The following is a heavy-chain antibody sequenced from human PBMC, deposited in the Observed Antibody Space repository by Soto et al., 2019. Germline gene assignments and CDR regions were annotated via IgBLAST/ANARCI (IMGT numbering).Heavy chain of an antibody. D-gene: IGHD6-6*01. CDR3: AQRISSSTLDY. J-gene: IGHJ4*02. V-gene: IGHV3-23*01. CDR2: ISGSDDST. CDR1: GFTFSSYA. Sequence: EVQLLESGGGLVQPGESLRLSCAASGFTFSSYAMSWVRQAPGKGLEWVSVISGSDDSTYYADSVKGRFTISRDNSKNTLYLQMNSLRAEDTAVYYCAQRISSSTLDYWGQGTLVTVSS.